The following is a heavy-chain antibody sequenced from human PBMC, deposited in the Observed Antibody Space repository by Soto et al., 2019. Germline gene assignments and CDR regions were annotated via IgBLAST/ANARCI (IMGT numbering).Heavy chain of an antibody. D-gene: IGHD1-7*01. V-gene: IGHV3-23*01. CDR3: AKDPPGGTTPNWFAP. CDR1: GFTFSSYA. J-gene: IGHJ5*02. Sequence: PGGSLRLSCAASGFTFSSYAMSWVRQAPGKGLEWVSAIGGSGGSTYYADSVKGRFTISRDNSKNTLYLQMNSLRAEDTAVYYCAKDPPGGTTPNWFAPWGKGTLVTVSS. CDR2: IGGSGGST.